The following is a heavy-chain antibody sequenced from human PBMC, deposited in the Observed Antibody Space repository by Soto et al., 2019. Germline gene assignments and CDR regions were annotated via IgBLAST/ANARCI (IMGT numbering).Heavy chain of an antibody. CDR2: MNPNSGNT. J-gene: IGHJ6*02. CDR3: ARGSKLRFLEWLPQHLYYYYYYGMDV. CDR1: GYTFTSYD. V-gene: IGHV1-8*01. D-gene: IGHD3-3*01. Sequence: EASVKVSCKASGYTFTSYDINWVRQATGQGLEWMGWMNPNSGNTGYAQKFQGRVTMTRNTSISTAYMELSSLRSEDTAVYYCARGSKLRFLEWLPQHLYYYYYYGMDVWGQGTTVTVSS.